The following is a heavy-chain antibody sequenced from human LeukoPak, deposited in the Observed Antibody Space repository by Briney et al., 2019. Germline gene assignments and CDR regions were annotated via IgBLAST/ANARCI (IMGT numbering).Heavy chain of an antibody. CDR1: GCTFSSYG. V-gene: IGHV3-30*02. Sequence: GGSLRLSCAASGCTFSSYGMHWVRQAPGKGLEWVTFIRYDGSNKYYTDSVEARFTISRDNSKNTLYLQMNSLRAEDTAVYYCAKAAHYDFWSGYDYWGQGTAVTVSS. CDR2: IRYDGSNK. D-gene: IGHD3-3*01. J-gene: IGHJ4*02. CDR3: AKAAHYDFWSGYDY.